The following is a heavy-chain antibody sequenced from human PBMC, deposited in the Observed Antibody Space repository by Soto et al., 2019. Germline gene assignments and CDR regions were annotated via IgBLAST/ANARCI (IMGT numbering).Heavy chain of an antibody. J-gene: IGHJ6*02. Sequence: SETLSLTCTVSGGFISSGDHYWSWIRQPPGKGLEWIGYIYYSGSSYYKPSLKSRVTMSVDTSKNQFSLKMSSVTAADTAVYYCARDKGPYGMDVWGQGTTVTVSS. CDR2: IYYSGSS. CDR1: GGFISSGDHY. CDR3: ARDKGPYGMDV. V-gene: IGHV4-30-4*01.